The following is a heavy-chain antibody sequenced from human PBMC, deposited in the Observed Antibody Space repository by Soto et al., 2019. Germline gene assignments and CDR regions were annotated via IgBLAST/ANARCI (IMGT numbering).Heavy chain of an antibody. Sequence: PGGSLRLSCAASGFTFSNYGMHWVRQAPGKGLVWVSRINRDGSGTSYADSVKGRFTISRDNAKNTLFLQMSSLRAEDTAVYYCAREILTKVAIDYWGQGTLVTVSS. V-gene: IGHV3-74*01. CDR1: GFTFSNYG. CDR2: INRDGSGT. CDR3: AREILTKVAIDY. D-gene: IGHD4-17*01. J-gene: IGHJ4*02.